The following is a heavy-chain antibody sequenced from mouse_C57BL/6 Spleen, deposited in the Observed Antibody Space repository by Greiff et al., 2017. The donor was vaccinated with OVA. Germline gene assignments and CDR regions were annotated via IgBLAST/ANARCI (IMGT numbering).Heavy chain of an antibody. D-gene: IGHD2-5*01. CDR1: GFSLTSYG. CDR2: IWSGGST. Sequence: QVQLQQSGPGLVQPSQSLSITCTVSGFSLTSYGVHWVRQSPGKGLEWLGVIWSGGSTDYNAAFISRLSISKDNAKSQVFFKMNSLQADDTAIYYCARRYYSNYGDSWFAYWGQGTLVTVSA. J-gene: IGHJ3*01. CDR3: ARRYYSNYGDSWFAY. V-gene: IGHV2-2*01.